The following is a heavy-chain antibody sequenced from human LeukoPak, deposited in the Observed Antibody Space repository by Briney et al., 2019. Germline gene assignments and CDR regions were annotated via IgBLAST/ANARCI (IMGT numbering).Heavy chain of an antibody. CDR3: ARRNYYDSSGYSLDY. CDR2: IYYSGST. V-gene: IGHV4-59*08. Sequence: SETLSLTCTVSGGSISSYYWSWIRQPPGKGLEWIGYIYYSGSTNYNPSLKSRATISVDTSKNQFSLKLSSVTAADTAVYYCARRNYYDSSGYSLDYWGQGTLVTVSS. J-gene: IGHJ4*02. CDR1: GGSISSYY. D-gene: IGHD3-22*01.